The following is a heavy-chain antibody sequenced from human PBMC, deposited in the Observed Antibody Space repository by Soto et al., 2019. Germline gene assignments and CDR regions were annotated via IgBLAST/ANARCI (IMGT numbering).Heavy chain of an antibody. CDR2: INHSGST. Sequence: PSETLSLTCAVYGGSFSGYYWSWIRQPPGKGLEWIGEINHSGSTNYNPSLKSRVTISVDTSKNQFSLKLSSVTAADTAVYYCARERVYGSGSYYNRRYYYYGMDVWGQGTTVTVSS. J-gene: IGHJ6*02. CDR1: GGSFSGYY. D-gene: IGHD3-10*01. CDR3: ARERVYGSGSYYNRRYYYYGMDV. V-gene: IGHV4-34*01.